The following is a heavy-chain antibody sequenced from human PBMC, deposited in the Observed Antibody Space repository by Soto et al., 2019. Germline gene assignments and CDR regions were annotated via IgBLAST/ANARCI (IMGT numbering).Heavy chain of an antibody. V-gene: IGHV4-31*03. D-gene: IGHD2-2*01. CDR2: IYYSGST. Sequence: QVQLRESGPGLVKPSQTLSLTCTVSGGSISSGGYYWSWIRQHPGKGLEWIGYIYYSGSTYYNPSLKSRVTISVDTSKNQFSLKLSSVTAADTAVYYCARERCSSTSCYGRPSYYYYYGMDVWGQGTTVTVSS. CDR3: ARERCSSTSCYGRPSYYYYYGMDV. J-gene: IGHJ6*02. CDR1: GGSISSGGYY.